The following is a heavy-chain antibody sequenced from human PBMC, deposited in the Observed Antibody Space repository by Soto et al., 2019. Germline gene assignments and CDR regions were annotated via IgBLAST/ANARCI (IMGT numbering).Heavy chain of an antibody. Sequence: XESLTPACAVAGFILSHYGMNWDRQAPGKGLEWVSYIGSSIGTIYDADSVKGRITISRDNAKNSLYLQMNSLRDEDTAVYYCARREVEPSYYYAMDVWGQGTTVTVSS. CDR1: GFILSHYG. CDR2: IGSSIGTI. J-gene: IGHJ6*02. V-gene: IGHV3-48*02. D-gene: IGHD1-26*01. CDR3: ARREVEPSYYYAMDV.